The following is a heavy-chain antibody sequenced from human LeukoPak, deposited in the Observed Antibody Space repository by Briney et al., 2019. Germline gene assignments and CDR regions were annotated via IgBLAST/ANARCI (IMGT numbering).Heavy chain of an antibody. CDR1: GYTFTSYD. CDR2: MNPNSGNT. J-gene: IGHJ4*02. V-gene: IGHV1-8*01. D-gene: IGHD2-8*01. Sequence: GASVKVSCKASGYTFTSYDINWVRQATGQGLEWMGWMNPNSGNTGYAQKFQGRVTMTRNTSISTAYMELSSLRSEDTAVYYCARDHLGYCTNGVCYTCDYWGQGTLVTVSS. CDR3: ARDHLGYCTNGVCYTCDY.